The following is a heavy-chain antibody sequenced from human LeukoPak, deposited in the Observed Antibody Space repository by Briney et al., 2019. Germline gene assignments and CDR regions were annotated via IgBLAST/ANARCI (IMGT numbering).Heavy chain of an antibody. J-gene: IGHJ6*02. Sequence: ASVKVSCKASGYTFTSYGISWVRQAPGHGLEWMGWISAYNGNTNYAQKLQGRVTMTTDTSTSTAYMELRSLRSDDTAVYYCAREKREYSSSFRTRDYYYGMDVWGQGTTVTVSS. CDR1: GYTFTSYG. CDR2: ISAYNGNT. D-gene: IGHD6-6*01. V-gene: IGHV1-18*01. CDR3: AREKREYSSSFRTRDYYYGMDV.